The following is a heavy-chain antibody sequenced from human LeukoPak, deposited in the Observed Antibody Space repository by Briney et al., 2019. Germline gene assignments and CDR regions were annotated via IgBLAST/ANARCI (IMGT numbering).Heavy chain of an antibody. J-gene: IGHJ3*01. Sequence: GESLKTSCKVSGYSFTSYCIGWVRQMPGKGLEWMGIIYPVDFGPTYSPSFQGQVTISVDKSISTAYLQWSSLQASDTAMYYCGMSGDRVPLQDDVFDVWGQGTMVTVST. CDR2: IYPVDFGP. CDR3: GMSGDRVPLQDDVFDV. V-gene: IGHV5-51*01. CDR1: GYSFTSYC. D-gene: IGHD1-26*01.